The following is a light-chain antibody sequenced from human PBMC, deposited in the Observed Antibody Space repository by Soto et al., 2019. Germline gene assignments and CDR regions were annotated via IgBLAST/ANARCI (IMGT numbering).Light chain of an antibody. V-gene: IGLV1-44*01. J-gene: IGLJ2*01. Sequence: QPVLTQPPSASGTPGQRVTISCSGSSSNIGSNTVNWYQQLPGTAPKLLIYSNNHRPSGVPDRFSGSKSGTSASLAISGRESEDEADYYCAAWGDSLNGVVVGGGTEVTVL. CDR2: SNN. CDR1: SSNIGSNT. CDR3: AAWGDSLNGVV.